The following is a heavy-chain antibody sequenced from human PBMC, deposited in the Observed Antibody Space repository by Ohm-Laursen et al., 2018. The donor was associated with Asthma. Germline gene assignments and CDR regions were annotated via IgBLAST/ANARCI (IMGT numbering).Heavy chain of an antibody. CDR2: TYHSGST. J-gene: IGHJ4*02. Sequence: TLSLTCAVSGGSISSGGYSWSWIRQPPGKGLEWIGHTYHSGSTYYNPSLKSRVAISVDRSKNQFSLTLSSVTASDTAIYYCARVSSSWFDFWGQGTLVTVSS. CDR1: GGSISSGGYS. D-gene: IGHD6-13*01. V-gene: IGHV4-30-2*01. CDR3: ARVSSSWFDF.